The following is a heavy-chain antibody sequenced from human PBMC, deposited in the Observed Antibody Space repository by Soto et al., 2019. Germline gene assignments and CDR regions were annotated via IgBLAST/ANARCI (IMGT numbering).Heavy chain of an antibody. CDR3: ARSDYFDY. V-gene: IGHV3-74*01. D-gene: IGHD2-21*01. Sequence: EVQLVESGGGLVQPGESLRLSCAASGFNLNGYWMHWVRQGLGKGLVWVSRSKYDGSSATYADSVKGRFTVSRDNAKNTLYLQMNSLRAEDTAVYFCARSDYFDYWGQGTMVTVCS. CDR1: GFNLNGYW. CDR2: SKYDGSSA. J-gene: IGHJ4*02.